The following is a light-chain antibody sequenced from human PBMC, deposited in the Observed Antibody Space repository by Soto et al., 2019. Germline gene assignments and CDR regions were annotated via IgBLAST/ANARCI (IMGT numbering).Light chain of an antibody. Sequence: EIVMTQSPATLSVSPGERATLSCRASQSVSSNFAWYQQKPGQAHSLLIYGASTRATVIPARFSGSGSGTEFTLTISSLQSKDFAVYYCQQYHYWPPYTVGQGTKLEIK. CDR1: QSVSSN. CDR3: QQYHYWPPYT. CDR2: GAS. J-gene: IGKJ2*01. V-gene: IGKV3-15*01.